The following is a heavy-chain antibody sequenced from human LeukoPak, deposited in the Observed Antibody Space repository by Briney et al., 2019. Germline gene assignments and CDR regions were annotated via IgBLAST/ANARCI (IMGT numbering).Heavy chain of an antibody. J-gene: IGHJ4*02. CDR1: GFTFDDYG. CDR3: AADLEVRGVIIWGSY. D-gene: IGHD3-10*01. V-gene: IGHV3-20*04. CDR2: INWNGGSA. Sequence: GGSLRLSCAASGFTFDDYGMSWVRLVPGKGLEWVSGINWNGGSAAYTDSVKGRWTISRDNAKNSLYLQMNSLRAEDTAVYYCAADLEVRGVIIWGSYWGQGTLVTVSS.